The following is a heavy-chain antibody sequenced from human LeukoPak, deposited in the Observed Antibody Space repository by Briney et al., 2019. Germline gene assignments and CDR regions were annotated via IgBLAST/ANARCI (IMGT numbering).Heavy chain of an antibody. J-gene: IGHJ4*02. V-gene: IGHV1-46*01. CDR2: INPSGGST. CDR1: GYTFTSYY. D-gene: IGHD3-22*01. CDR3: ARDPPSYYDSSGYSGFDY. Sequence: ASVKVSCKASGYTFTSYYMHWVRQAPGQGLEWMGIINPSGGSTSYAQKFQGRVTMTRDMSTSTVYMELSSLRSEDTAVYYCARDPPSYYDSSGYSGFDYWGQGTLVTVSS.